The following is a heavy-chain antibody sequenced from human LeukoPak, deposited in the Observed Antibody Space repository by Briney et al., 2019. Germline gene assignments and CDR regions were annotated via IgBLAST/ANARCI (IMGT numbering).Heavy chain of an antibody. V-gene: IGHV3-48*01. D-gene: IGHD3-10*01. CDR3: ARDSSSYYYGSGKKGYFDY. J-gene: IGHJ4*02. CDR1: GFTFSSYS. Sequence: GGSLRLSCAASGFTFSSYSMNWVRQAPGKGLEWVSYISSSSSTIYYADSVKGRFTISRDNAKNSLYLQMNSLRAEDTAVYYCARDSSSYYYGSGKKGYFDYWGQGTLVTVSS. CDR2: ISSSSSTI.